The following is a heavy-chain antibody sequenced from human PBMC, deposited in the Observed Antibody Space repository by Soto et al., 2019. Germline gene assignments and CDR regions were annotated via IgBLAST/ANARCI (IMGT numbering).Heavy chain of an antibody. Sequence: EVQLVESGGGLVQPGRSLRLSCTASGFTFGDYAMSWVRQAPGKGLEWVGFIRSKAYGGTTEYAASVKGRFTISRDDSKSIAYLQMNSLKTEDTAVYYCTTSRSDYYDSSGYYPGGDWFDPWGQGTLVTVSS. CDR3: TTSRSDYYDSSGYYPGGDWFDP. CDR2: IRSKAYGGTT. CDR1: GFTFGDYA. V-gene: IGHV3-49*04. J-gene: IGHJ5*02. D-gene: IGHD3-22*01.